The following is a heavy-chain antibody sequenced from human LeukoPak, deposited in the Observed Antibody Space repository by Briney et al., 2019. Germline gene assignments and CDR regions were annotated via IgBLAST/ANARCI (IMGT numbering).Heavy chain of an antibody. CDR2: ISSSSSYI. CDR3: ARGGAGITFGGVINSLYFDY. V-gene: IGHV3-21*01. CDR1: GFTFSSYS. J-gene: IGHJ4*02. Sequence: PGGSLRLSCAASGFTFSSYSMNWVRQAPGKGLEWVSSISSSSSYIYYADSVKGRFTISRDNAKNSLYLQMNSLRAEDTAVYYCARGGAGITFGGVINSLYFDYWGQGTLVTVSS. D-gene: IGHD3-16*01.